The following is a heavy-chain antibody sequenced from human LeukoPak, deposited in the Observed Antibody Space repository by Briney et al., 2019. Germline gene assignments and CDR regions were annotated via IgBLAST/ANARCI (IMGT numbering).Heavy chain of an antibody. CDR3: ARGDYGSGTYLWGS. D-gene: IGHD3-10*01. V-gene: IGHV4-34*01. CDR1: GGSFSGYS. J-gene: IGHJ5*02. CDR2: INHSGST. Sequence: SETLSLTCVVYGGSFSGYSWSWIRQPPGKGLEWIGEINHSGSTNYNPSLKSRVTISVDTSQNQFSLQLTSVTAADTAVYYCARGDYGSGTYLWGSWGQGILVTVSS.